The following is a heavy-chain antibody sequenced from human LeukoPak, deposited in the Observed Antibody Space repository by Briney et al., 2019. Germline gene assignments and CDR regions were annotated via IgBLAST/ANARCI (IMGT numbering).Heavy chain of an antibody. J-gene: IGHJ4*02. CDR1: GFIFNNYG. CDR3: AKGSSGYFFAL. D-gene: IGHD3-22*01. CDR2: VSNDGGGT. V-gene: IGHV3-23*01. Sequence: GGSLRLSCAASGFIFNNYGLVWVRQAPGKGLEWVSAVSNDGGGTTYADFVKGRFSVSRDNSKNTLFLQTNSLRAEDTALYYCAKGSSGYFFALWGQRTLVTVSS.